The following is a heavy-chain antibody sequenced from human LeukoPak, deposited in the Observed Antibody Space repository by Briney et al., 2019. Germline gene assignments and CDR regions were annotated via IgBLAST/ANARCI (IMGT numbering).Heavy chain of an antibody. V-gene: IGHV1-2*02. CDR2: INSNSGAR. J-gene: IGHJ4*02. D-gene: IGHD1-26*01. CDR1: GYTFSGYY. CDR3: ARGRGGATTGFDH. Sequence: GASVKVSCKASGYTFSGYYMHWVRQAPGQGLESMGWINSNSGARNYAPKFQGRVTFSRDNSISTAYMELSSLRSDDTAIYYCARGRGGATTGFDHWGQGTLVIVSS.